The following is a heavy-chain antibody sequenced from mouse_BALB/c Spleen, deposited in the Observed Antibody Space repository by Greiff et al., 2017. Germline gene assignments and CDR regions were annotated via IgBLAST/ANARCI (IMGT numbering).Heavy chain of an antibody. D-gene: IGHD1-1*01. CDR1: GFTFSSYT. CDR2: ISNGGGST. J-gene: IGHJ2*01. V-gene: IGHV5-12-2*01. Sequence: DVMLVESGGGLVQPGGSLKLSCAASGFTFSSYTMSWVRQTPEKRLEWVAYISNGGGSTYYPDTVKGRFTISRDNAKNTLYLQMSSLKSEDTAMYYCARQELTHYYFDYWGQGTTLTVSS. CDR3: ARQELTHYYFDY.